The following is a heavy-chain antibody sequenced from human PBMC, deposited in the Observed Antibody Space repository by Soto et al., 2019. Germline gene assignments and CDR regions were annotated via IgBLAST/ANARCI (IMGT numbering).Heavy chain of an antibody. CDR2: INHRGST. Sequence: QVQLQQWGAGLLKPSETLSLTCAVYGGSFSGYYWSWIRQPPGKGLEWIGEINHRGSTNYNPSRKLRVTISEDTSKNQFSLKLSCVSAADTAVYYCARGRQSQMRYCSSTRCPNWFDPWGQGTLVTVSS. V-gene: IGHV4-34*01. D-gene: IGHD2-2*01. CDR1: GGSFSGYY. CDR3: ARGRQSQMRYCSSTRCPNWFDP. J-gene: IGHJ5*02.